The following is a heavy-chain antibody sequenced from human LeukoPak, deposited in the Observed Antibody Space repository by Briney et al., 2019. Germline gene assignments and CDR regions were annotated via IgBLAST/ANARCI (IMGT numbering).Heavy chain of an antibody. V-gene: IGHV3-48*01. J-gene: IGHJ4*02. CDR1: GFISSQYG. Sequence: GGSLRLSCAASGFISSQYGFNWVRQAPGKGLEWVSHIRSTSETFYADSVKGRFTISRDHARNSLYLQMNNLRGEDTAIYYCAKVRYDSSGYQSPYFDYWGQGTLVTVSS. CDR3: AKVRYDSSGYQSPYFDY. CDR2: IRSTSET. D-gene: IGHD3-22*01.